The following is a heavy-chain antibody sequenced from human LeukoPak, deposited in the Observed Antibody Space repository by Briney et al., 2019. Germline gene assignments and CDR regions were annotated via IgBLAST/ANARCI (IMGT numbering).Heavy chain of an antibody. D-gene: IGHD5-18*01. V-gene: IGHV3-7*01. CDR3: AREASGYSYGLDAFDI. J-gene: IGHJ3*02. Sequence: GGSLRLSCAASGFTFSRYWMSWVRQAPGKGLEWVASINQDESAKFYVDSVKGRFTISRDNAKNSLYLQMNSLRGEDTAVYYCAREASGYSYGLDAFDIWGQGTTVTVSS. CDR2: INQDESAK. CDR1: GFTFSRYW.